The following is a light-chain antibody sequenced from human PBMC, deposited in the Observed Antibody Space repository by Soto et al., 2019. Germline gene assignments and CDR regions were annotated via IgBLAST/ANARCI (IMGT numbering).Light chain of an antibody. Sequence: DIQMTQSPSSLSASVGDRVTITCRARQGIRNYLAWYQQKPGKVPKLLVYAASTLQLGIPSRFSGSGSGTDFTLTISSRQPEDVPSYYCHLQNIPLFTFGPATKVAIK. CDR2: AAS. CDR3: HLQNIPLFT. J-gene: IGKJ3*01. V-gene: IGKV1-27*01. CDR1: QGIRNY.